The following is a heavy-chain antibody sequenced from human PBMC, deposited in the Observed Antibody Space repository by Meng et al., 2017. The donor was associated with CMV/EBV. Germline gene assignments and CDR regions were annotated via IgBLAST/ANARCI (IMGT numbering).Heavy chain of an antibody. CDR2: IDWDDDK. V-gene: IGHV2-70D*14. Sequence: SGPTLVKPPQTLTLTCTFSGFSLTTTGMRVCWIRQSPGKALEWLARIDWDDDKFYSTSLKTRLTISKDTSKNQVVPTVTNMAPVDTATYYCARLVQASGYFDYWGQGALVTVSS. CDR1: GFSLTTTGMR. J-gene: IGHJ4*02. CDR3: ARLVQASGYFDY. D-gene: IGHD2-8*02.